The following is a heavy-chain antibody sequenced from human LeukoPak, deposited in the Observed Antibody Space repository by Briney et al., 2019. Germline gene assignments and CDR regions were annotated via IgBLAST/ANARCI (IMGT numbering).Heavy chain of an antibody. J-gene: IGHJ4*02. V-gene: IGHV3-20*04. CDR2: INWNGGNT. Sequence: EGSLRLSCAASGFTFDDYGMSWVRQAPGEGLEWVSGINWNGGNTGYADSVKGRFTISRDNAKNSLYLQMNSLRAEDTALYYCARRSEAFSGSPDYWGQGTLVTVSS. CDR3: ARRSEAFSGSPDY. CDR1: GFTFDDYG. D-gene: IGHD1-26*01.